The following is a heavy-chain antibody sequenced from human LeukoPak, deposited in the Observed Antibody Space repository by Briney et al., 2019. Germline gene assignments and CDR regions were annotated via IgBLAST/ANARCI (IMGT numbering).Heavy chain of an antibody. J-gene: IGHJ4*02. CDR3: ARERGGSTSPFDY. D-gene: IGHD2-2*01. CDR2: ISYDGSNK. CDR1: GFTFSSYA. Sequence: GGSLRLSCAASGFTFSSYAMHWVRQAPGKGLEWMAVISYDGSNKYYADSVKGRFTISRDNSKNTLYLQMNSLRAEDTAVCYCARERGGSTSPFDYWGQGTLVTVSS. V-gene: IGHV3-30*04.